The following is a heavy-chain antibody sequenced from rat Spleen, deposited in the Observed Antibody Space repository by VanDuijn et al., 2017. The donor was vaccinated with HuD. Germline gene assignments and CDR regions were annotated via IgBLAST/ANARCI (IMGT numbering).Heavy chain of an antibody. J-gene: IGHJ2*01. D-gene: IGHD1-12*02. Sequence: EVQLQESGPGLVKPSQSLSLTCSVTGYSITNNYWGWIRKFPGNKMEWMGYINYRGRTSYNPSLKSRISITRETSKNQFFLHLNSVTTEDTATYYCARYARYYYDGSYYPFDYWGQGVMVTVSS. CDR2: INYRGRT. CDR3: ARYARYYYDGSYYPFDY. CDR1: GYSITNNY. V-gene: IGHV3-1*01.